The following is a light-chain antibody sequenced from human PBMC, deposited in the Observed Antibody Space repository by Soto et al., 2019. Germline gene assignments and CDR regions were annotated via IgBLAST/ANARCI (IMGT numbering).Light chain of an antibody. CDR2: VAF. CDR1: QSVTYN. CDR3: QQYKNWPPLT. Sequence: EIVMTQSPATLSVSPGETATLSCRASQSVTYNLAWYQKKPGQGPRLLIYVAFTRATGIPARFIGSGSGTEFTLTISSLQSEDVAVYYCQQYKNWPPLTFGGGTKVEIK. V-gene: IGKV3-15*01. J-gene: IGKJ4*01.